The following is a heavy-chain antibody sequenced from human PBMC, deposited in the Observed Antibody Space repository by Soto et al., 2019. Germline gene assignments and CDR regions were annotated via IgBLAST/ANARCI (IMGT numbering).Heavy chain of an antibody. Sequence: EVQLLESGGGLVQPGGSLRLSCAASGFTFTSYAMSWVRQAPGKGLEWVSAISGSGGSTYYADSVKGRVTISRDNSKNKLYLQMNGLRAEDTAVYYCAKGGILAASFDYWGQGTLVTVSS. J-gene: IGHJ4*02. D-gene: IGHD6-13*01. CDR2: ISGSGGST. CDR1: GFTFTSYA. V-gene: IGHV3-23*01. CDR3: AKGGILAASFDY.